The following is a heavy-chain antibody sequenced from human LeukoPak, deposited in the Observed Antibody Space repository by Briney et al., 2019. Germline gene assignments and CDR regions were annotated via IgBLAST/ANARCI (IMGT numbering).Heavy chain of an antibody. V-gene: IGHV4-61*02. CDR1: SGSINSGSNY. D-gene: IGHD6-19*01. CDR2: MYTTGST. CDR3: ARIYSRGWSLDS. J-gene: IGHJ4*02. Sequence: SETLSLTCTVSSGSINSGSNYWAWIRQSAGKGLEWIGRMYTTGSTKYSPSFESRVTMPRDASKNQFSLRLNSVTAADTAIYYCARIYSRGWSLDSWGPGTLVTVSS.